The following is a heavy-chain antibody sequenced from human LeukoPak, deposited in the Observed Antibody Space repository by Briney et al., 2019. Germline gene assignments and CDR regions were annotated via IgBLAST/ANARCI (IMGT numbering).Heavy chain of an antibody. Sequence: ASVKVSCKASGYTFTSYYLHWVRQAPGQGLEWMGWINPKTGGTKYAQKFQGRVIMTRDTSISTAYMDLSRLRSDDTAVYYCVKDGGYSSGWSYHFDDWGQGTLVTVSS. V-gene: IGHV1-2*02. J-gene: IGHJ4*02. CDR1: GYTFTSYY. CDR2: INPKTGGT. CDR3: VKDGGYSSGWSYHFDD. D-gene: IGHD6-19*01.